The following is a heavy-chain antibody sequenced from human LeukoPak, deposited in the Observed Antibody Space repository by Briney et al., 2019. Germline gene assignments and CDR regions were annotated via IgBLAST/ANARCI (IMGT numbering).Heavy chain of an antibody. CDR2: IYYSGST. D-gene: IGHD3-22*01. V-gene: IGHV4-31*03. CDR3: ARTYYYDSSGYYFGHFDY. Sequence: PSQTLSLTCTVSGGSISSGGYYWSWIRQHPGKGLEWIGYIYYSGSTYYNPSLKSRVTISVDTSKNQFSLKLSSVTAADTAVYYCARTYYYDSSGYYFGHFDYWGQGTLVIVSS. CDR1: GGSISSGGYY. J-gene: IGHJ4*02.